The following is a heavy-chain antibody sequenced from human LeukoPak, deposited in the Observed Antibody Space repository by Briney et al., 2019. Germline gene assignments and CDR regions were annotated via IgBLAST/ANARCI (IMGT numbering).Heavy chain of an antibody. D-gene: IGHD3-10*01. CDR2: IWYDASKK. J-gene: IGHJ4*02. Sequence: PGGSLRLSCAASGFSFCTYGFHWVRQAPGKGLEWVAMIWYDASKKYFADSVKGRFTISRDNSKNTLYLEMNSLRAEDTAVYYCARDPPKASGSYFIGGPDYWGQGTLVTVSS. CDR3: ARDPPKASGSYFIGGPDY. CDR1: GFSFCTYG. V-gene: IGHV3-33*01.